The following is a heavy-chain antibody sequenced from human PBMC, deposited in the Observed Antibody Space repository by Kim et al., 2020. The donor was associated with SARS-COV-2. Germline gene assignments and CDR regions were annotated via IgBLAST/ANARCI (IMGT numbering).Heavy chain of an antibody. CDR3: ATSFNWNYHAHYAFDI. Sequence: GESLKISCKGSGYSFTSYWIGWVRQMPGKGLEWMGIIYPGDSDTRYSPSFQGQVTISADKSISTAYLQWSSLKASDTAMYYCATSFNWNYHAHYAFDIWGQGTMVTVSS. D-gene: IGHD1-7*01. J-gene: IGHJ3*02. CDR2: IYPGDSDT. V-gene: IGHV5-51*01. CDR1: GYSFTSYW.